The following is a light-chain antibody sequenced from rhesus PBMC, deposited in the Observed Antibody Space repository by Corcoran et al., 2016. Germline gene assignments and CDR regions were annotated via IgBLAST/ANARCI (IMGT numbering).Light chain of an antibody. CDR2: AAS. Sequence: DIQMTQSPSSLSASIGDTVTITCRASQAISSSLNWFQQKPGKAPKVLIYAASSLGSGGPSRFSGSGAGTDFTLTIRSLQPEDFAVYYCLQHNSYPLTFGGGTKVELK. V-gene: IGKV1-28*03. CDR1: QAISSS. J-gene: IGKJ4*01. CDR3: LQHNSYPLT.